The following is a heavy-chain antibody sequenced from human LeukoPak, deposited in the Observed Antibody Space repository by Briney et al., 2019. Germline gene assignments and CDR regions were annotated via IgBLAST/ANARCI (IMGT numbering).Heavy chain of an antibody. Sequence: VASVNVSCKASGYTFTSYAMNWVRQAPGQGLEWMGWINTNTGNSTYSQGFTGRFVLSLDTSVSTAYLQISSLKAEATAVYYCARELGSYHSKYAFDIWGQGTMVTVSS. D-gene: IGHD3-16*01. J-gene: IGHJ3*02. CDR3: ARELGSYHSKYAFDI. V-gene: IGHV7-4-1*02. CDR2: INTNTGNS. CDR1: GYTFTSYA.